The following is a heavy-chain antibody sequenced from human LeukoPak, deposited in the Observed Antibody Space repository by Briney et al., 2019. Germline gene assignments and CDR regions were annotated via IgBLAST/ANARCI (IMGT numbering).Heavy chain of an antibody. D-gene: IGHD3-10*01. CDR1: GFTFSSYG. Sequence: GGSLRLSCAASGFTFSSYGMSWVRQAPGKGLEWVSYIRSTGTTTYHADSVKGRFAISRDNGKNSLYLQMNSLGVDDTAVYYCARGRGALGYMDVWGKGTTVTVSS. CDR2: IRSTGTTT. J-gene: IGHJ6*03. V-gene: IGHV3-48*01. CDR3: ARGRGALGYMDV.